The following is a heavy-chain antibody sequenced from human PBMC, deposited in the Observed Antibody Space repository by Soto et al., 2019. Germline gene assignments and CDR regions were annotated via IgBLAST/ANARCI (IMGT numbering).Heavy chain of an antibody. CDR3: ARSGHLFDY. D-gene: IGHD3-10*01. Sequence: QVQLQQWGAGLLKPSETLSLTCAVYGGSFSDYYWSWIRQPPGKGREWIGEINHSGHTNYNPSLKSRVTISVDTSSNHFSLKLSSVTAADTAVYYCARSGHLFDYWGHGTLLTVSS. CDR1: GGSFSDYY. CDR2: INHSGHT. J-gene: IGHJ4*01. V-gene: IGHV4-34*01.